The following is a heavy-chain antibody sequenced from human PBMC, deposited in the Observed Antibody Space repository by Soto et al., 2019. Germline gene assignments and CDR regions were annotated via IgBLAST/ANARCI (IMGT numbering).Heavy chain of an antibody. D-gene: IGHD3-3*01. V-gene: IGHV3-7*01. CDR3: ARDLTIFGVHYYYYMDV. Sequence: EVQLVESGGGLVQPGGSLRLSCAASRFTFSSYWMSWVRQAPGKGQEWVANIKQDGSEKYYVDSVKGRFTISRDNAKNSLYLQMNSLRAEDTAVYYCARDLTIFGVHYYYYMDVWGKGTTVTVSS. CDR2: IKQDGSEK. J-gene: IGHJ6*03. CDR1: RFTFSSYW.